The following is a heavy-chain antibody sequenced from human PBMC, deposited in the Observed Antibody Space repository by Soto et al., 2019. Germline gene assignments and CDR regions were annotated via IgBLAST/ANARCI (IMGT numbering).Heavy chain of an antibody. J-gene: IGHJ4*02. V-gene: IGHV2-5*05. D-gene: IGHD2-8*01. Sequence: QITLKDSGPTLVKPTQTLTLTCNSSGVSFSSVGVGVGWIRQPPGNALEWLALTYWDDDKKYGPSLETRLTVTRDTSKNQVGLTMINMDPMYTATYYCVHSQCSSYFDYWGRGTLVTVSS. CDR3: VHSQCSSYFDY. CDR2: TYWDDDK. CDR1: GVSFSSVGVG.